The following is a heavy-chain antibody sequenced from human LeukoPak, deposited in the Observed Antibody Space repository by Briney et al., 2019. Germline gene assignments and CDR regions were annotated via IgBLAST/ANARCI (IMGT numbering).Heavy chain of an antibody. Sequence: SSETLSLTCTVSGGSISSYYWSWIRQPPGKGLEWIGYIYYSGSTNYNPSLKSRVTISVDTSKNQFSLKLSSVTAADTAVYYCARDLVGAIYFDYWGQGTLVTVSS. CDR1: GGSISSYY. CDR2: IYYSGST. CDR3: ARDLVGAIYFDY. V-gene: IGHV4-59*01. D-gene: IGHD1-26*01. J-gene: IGHJ4*02.